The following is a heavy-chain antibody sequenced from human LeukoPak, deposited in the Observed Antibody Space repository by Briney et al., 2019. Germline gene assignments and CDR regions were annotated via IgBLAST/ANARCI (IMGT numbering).Heavy chain of an antibody. CDR2: ISSSGSTI. CDR3: ASSRDGYNQTPDY. J-gene: IGHJ4*02. CDR1: GFTFSSYE. V-gene: IGHV3-48*03. D-gene: IGHD5-24*01. Sequence: GGSLRLSCAASGFTFSSYEMNWVRQAPGKGLEWVSYISSSGSTIYYADSVKGRFTISRDNAKNSLYLQMNSLRAEDTAVYYCASSRDGYNQTPDYWGQGTLVTVSS.